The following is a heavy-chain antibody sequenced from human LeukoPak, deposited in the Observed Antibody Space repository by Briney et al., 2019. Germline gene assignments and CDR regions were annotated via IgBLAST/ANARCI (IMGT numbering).Heavy chain of an antibody. J-gene: IGHJ6*02. CDR3: AKAGYSYELEIGGKHYHYGLDV. CDR1: GYTFTSYD. D-gene: IGHD5-18*01. Sequence: ASVKVSCKASGYTFTSYDINWVRQATGQGLEWMGWMNPNSGNLGFAQKFQGRVTLTRDTSITTAYMELNSLRSDDTAVYYCAKAGYSYELEIGGKHYHYGLDVWGQGTTVTVSS. V-gene: IGHV1-8*01. CDR2: MNPNSGNL.